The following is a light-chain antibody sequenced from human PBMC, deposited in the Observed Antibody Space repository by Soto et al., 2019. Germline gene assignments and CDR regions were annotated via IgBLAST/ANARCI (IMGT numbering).Light chain of an antibody. J-gene: IGLJ1*01. CDR1: SSNIGINT. Sequence: QAVLTQPPSASGTPGQRVTISCSGGSSNIGINTVNWYQQLPGTAPKVLIYTDNERPSGVPDRFSGSKSGTSASLAINGLQSGDEADYYCSSYTTTNTYVFGTGTKVTVL. CDR3: SSYTTTNTYV. V-gene: IGLV1-44*01. CDR2: TDN.